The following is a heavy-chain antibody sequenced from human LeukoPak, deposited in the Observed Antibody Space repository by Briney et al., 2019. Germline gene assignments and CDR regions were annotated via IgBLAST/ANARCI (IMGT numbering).Heavy chain of an antibody. D-gene: IGHD6-19*01. V-gene: IGHV3-7*01. CDR2: IKQDGSEK. Sequence: ETLSLTCAVYGGSFSGYYWSWVRQAPGKGLEWVANIKQDGSEKYYVDSVKGRFTISRDNAKNSLYLQMNSLRAEDTAVYYCAREYAVAGYYYYYYYMDVWGKGTTVTVSS. CDR1: GGSFSGYY. J-gene: IGHJ6*03. CDR3: AREYAVAGYYYYYYYMDV.